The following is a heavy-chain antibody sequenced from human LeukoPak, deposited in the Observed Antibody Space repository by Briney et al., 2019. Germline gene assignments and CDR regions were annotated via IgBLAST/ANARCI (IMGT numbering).Heavy chain of an antibody. CDR1: GYSISSGYY. CDR2: IYHSGST. D-gene: IGHD3-22*01. Sequence: PSETLSLTCTVSGYSISSGYYWGWIRQPPGKGLEWIGSIYHSGSTYHNPSLKSRVTISVDTSKNQFSLKLSSVTAADTAVYYCARDNGRGYYFYWYFDLWGRGTLVTVSS. J-gene: IGHJ2*01. V-gene: IGHV4-38-2*02. CDR3: ARDNGRGYYFYWYFDL.